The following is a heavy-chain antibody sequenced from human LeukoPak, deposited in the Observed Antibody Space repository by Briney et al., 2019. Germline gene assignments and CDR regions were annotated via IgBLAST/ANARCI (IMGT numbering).Heavy chain of an antibody. Sequence: KAGGSLRLSCAASGFTFNNAWMSWVRQAPGKGLEWVGRIKSKTDGGTTDYAAPVKGRFTISRDDSKTTLYLQMNSLKTEDTAVYYCTTVSTIAPAGRNWGQGTLLTVSS. D-gene: IGHD6-13*01. J-gene: IGHJ4*02. CDR1: GFTFNNAW. CDR3: TTVSTIAPAGRN. CDR2: IKSKTDGGTT. V-gene: IGHV3-15*01.